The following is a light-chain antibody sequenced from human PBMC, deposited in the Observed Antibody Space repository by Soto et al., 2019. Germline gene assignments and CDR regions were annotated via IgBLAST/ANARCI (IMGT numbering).Light chain of an antibody. CDR3: AAWDDSLSGPV. V-gene: IGLV1-47*01. CDR2: RNN. CDR1: SSNIGSNY. J-gene: IGLJ2*01. Sequence: QPVLTQPPSASGTPGQRVTISCSGSSSNIGSNYVYWYQQLPGTAPKLLIYRNNQRPSGVPDRFSGSKSGTSASLAISGLRSEDEADYYCAAWDDSLSGPVFGGGTKLNVL.